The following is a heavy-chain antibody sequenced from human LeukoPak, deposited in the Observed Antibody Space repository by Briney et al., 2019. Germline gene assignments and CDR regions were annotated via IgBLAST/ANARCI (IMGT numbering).Heavy chain of an antibody. CDR3: ARSTIFGVAPFDY. CDR2: INPNSGGT. J-gene: IGHJ4*02. V-gene: IGHV1-2*02. CDR1: GYTFTGYY. D-gene: IGHD3-3*01. Sequence: GASVKVSCKASGYTFTGYYMHWVRQAPGQGLELMGWINPNSGGTNYAQTFQGRVTMTRATAISTDYMELSRLRSDDTAVYYCARSTIFGVAPFDYWGQGTLVTVSS.